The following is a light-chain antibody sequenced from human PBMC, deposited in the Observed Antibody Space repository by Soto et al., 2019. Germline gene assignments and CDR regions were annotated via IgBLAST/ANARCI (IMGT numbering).Light chain of an antibody. J-gene: IGKJ3*01. Sequence: EIVLTQSPGTLSVSPGERVTLSCRASQSVSSNYLAWYQQRPGQAPRLLIFGPAYRATGIPDRFSGSGSGTDFTLTISGLEPEDFAVYYCQQYSSSPPEFTFGPGTKVDSK. CDR3: QQYSSSPPEFT. CDR2: GPA. CDR1: QSVSSNY. V-gene: IGKV3-20*01.